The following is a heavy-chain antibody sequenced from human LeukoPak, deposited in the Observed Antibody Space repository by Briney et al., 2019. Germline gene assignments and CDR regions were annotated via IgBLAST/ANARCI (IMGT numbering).Heavy chain of an antibody. CDR1: GGSISSSSYY. Sequence: SETLSLTCTVSGGSISSSSYYWGWIRQPPGKGLEWIGSIYYSGSTYYNPSLKSLVTISVDTSKNQFSLKLSSVTAADTAVYYCARGSPTYYDFWSGYSGGDAFDIWGEGTMVTVSS. CDR2: IYYSGST. J-gene: IGHJ3*02. V-gene: IGHV4-39*07. D-gene: IGHD3-3*01. CDR3: ARGSPTYYDFWSGYSGGDAFDI.